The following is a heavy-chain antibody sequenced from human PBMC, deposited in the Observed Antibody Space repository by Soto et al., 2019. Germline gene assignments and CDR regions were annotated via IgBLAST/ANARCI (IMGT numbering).Heavy chain of an antibody. CDR3: ARDIAAAGTLGSYNWFDP. J-gene: IGHJ5*02. V-gene: IGHV4-31*03. Sequence: SETLSLTCTVSGGSISSGAYYWSWIRQHPGQGLEWIGYIYYSGSTYYNPSLKSRVTISVDTSKNQFSLKLSSVTAADTAVYYCARDIAAAGTLGSYNWFDPWGQGTLVTVSS. D-gene: IGHD6-13*01. CDR2: IYYSGST. CDR1: GGSISSGAYY.